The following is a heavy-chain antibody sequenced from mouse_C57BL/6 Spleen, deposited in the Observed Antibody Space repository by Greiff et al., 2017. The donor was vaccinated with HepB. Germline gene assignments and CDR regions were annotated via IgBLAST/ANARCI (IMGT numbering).Heavy chain of an antibody. CDR2: ISSGGSYT. CDR3: ARRGTTGYFDV. D-gene: IGHD2-14*01. J-gene: IGHJ1*03. CDR1: GFTFSSYG. V-gene: IGHV5-6*02. Sequence: EVMVVESGGDLVKPGGSLKLSCAASGFTFSSYGMSWVRQTPDKRLEWVATISSGGSYTYYPDSVKGRFTISRDNAKNTLYLQMSSLKSEDTAMYYCARRGTTGYFDVWGTGTTVTVSS.